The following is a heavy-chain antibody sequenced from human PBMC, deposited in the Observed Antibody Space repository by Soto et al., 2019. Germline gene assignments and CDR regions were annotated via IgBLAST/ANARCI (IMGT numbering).Heavy chain of an antibody. D-gene: IGHD3-3*01. CDR3: VRDYDFWSGYLLGMDV. Sequence: GGSLRLSCAASGFTFSGYYMSWIRQALGKGLEWVSYISSSSSYTNYADSVKRRFSISSDNAKNSLYLQMNSLRAEDTAVYYCVRDYDFWSGYLLGMDVWGQGTTVTVSS. J-gene: IGHJ6*02. CDR2: ISSSSSYT. CDR1: GFTFSGYY. V-gene: IGHV3-11*06.